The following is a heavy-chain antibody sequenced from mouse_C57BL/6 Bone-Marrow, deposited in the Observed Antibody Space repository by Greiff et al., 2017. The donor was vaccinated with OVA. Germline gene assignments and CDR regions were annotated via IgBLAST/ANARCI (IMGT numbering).Heavy chain of an antibody. V-gene: IGHV1-64*01. CDR2: IHPNSGST. D-gene: IGHD4-1*01. J-gene: IGHJ4*01. CDR1: GYTFTSYW. Sequence: VQLQQPGAELVKPGASVKLSCKASGYTFTSYWMHWVKQRPGQGLEWIGMIHPNSGSTNYNEKFKSKATLTVDKSSSTAYMQLSSLTSEYSAVDYCATSWVGAMDDWGQGTSVTVSS. CDR3: ATSWVGAMDD.